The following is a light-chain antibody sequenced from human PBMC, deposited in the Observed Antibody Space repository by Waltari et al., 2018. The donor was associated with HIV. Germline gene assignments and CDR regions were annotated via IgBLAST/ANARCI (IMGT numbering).Light chain of an antibody. CDR1: SPHVGGYNA. CDR3: SSYTSSSTRV. Sequence: QSAIPHPASVPVSPGQAITLSCPRTSPHVGGYNAFSWYQQYPGKAPKLMIYDVSNRPSGVSNRFSGSKSGNTASLTISGLQAEDEADYYCSSYTSSSTRVFGGGTKLTVL. CDR2: DVS. V-gene: IGLV2-14*01. J-gene: IGLJ3*02.